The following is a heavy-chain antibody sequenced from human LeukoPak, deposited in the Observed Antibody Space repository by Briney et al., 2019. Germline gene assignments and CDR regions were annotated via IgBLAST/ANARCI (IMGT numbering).Heavy chain of an antibody. V-gene: IGHV1-69*06. Sequence: AASVKVSCKASGGTFSSYAISWVRQAPGQGLEWMGGIIPIFGTANYAQKFQGRVTITADKSTSTAYMELSSLRSEDTAVYYCARDYGFGELLPYYYYYGMDVWGKGTTVTVSS. J-gene: IGHJ6*04. CDR2: IIPIFGTA. CDR1: GGTFSSYA. D-gene: IGHD3-10*01. CDR3: ARDYGFGELLPYYYYYGMDV.